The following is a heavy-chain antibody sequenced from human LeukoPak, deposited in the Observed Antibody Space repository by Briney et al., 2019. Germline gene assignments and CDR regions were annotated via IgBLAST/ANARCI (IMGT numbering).Heavy chain of an antibody. J-gene: IGHJ4*02. CDR3: ARDLPSTSNWELDY. V-gene: IGHV1-2*06. D-gene: IGHD1-26*01. CDR2: VNSNNGVT. Sequence: ASVTVACKVSGYIFTDYYIHWVRQAPEQGLEWMGRVNSNNGVTDDAHNFQVTVNRTRDTSISTAYMALSRVTSDDTAVYYCARDLPSTSNWELDYWGQGTLVIVSS. CDR1: GYIFTDYY.